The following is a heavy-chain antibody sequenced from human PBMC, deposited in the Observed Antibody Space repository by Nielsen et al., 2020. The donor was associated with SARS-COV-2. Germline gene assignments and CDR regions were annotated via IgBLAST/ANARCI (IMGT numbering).Heavy chain of an antibody. J-gene: IGHJ5*02. CDR1: GGSISSYY. D-gene: IGHD6-13*01. CDR3: AREGGYSNT. CDR2: IYYSGST. Sequence: SETLSLTCTVSGGSISSYYWSWIRRPPGKGLEWIGYIYYSGSTNYNPSLKSRVTISVDTSKNQFSLKLSSVTAADTAVYYCAREGGYSNTWGQGTLVTVSS. V-gene: IGHV4-59*01.